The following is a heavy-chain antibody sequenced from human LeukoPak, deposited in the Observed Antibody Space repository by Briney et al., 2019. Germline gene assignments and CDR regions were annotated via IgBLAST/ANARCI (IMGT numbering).Heavy chain of an antibody. CDR1: GFTFSSYA. CDR3: AREHWDFDY. CDR2: ISGSGEST. J-gene: IGHJ4*02. V-gene: IGHV3-23*01. Sequence: GGSLRLSCGASGFTFSSYAITWIRQAPGKGLEWVSEISGSGESTYYGDSVKGRFTISRDNSKNTLYLQMNSLRAGDTAVYYCAREHWDFDYWGQGTLVTVSS. D-gene: IGHD7-27*01.